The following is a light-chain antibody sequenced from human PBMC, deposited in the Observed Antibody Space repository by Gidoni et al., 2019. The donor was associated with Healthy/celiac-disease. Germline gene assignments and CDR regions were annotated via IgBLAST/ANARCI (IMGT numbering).Light chain of an antibody. Sequence: SYDLTQPPSVSVSPGQTASISCSGDRLGHKYAYWYQQKPGQSPVLVIFQDNKRPSGIPERFSGSSSGNTATLTISGTQPMDEADFYCQAWDSSIVVFGGGTRLTVL. CDR3: QAWDSSIVV. CDR2: QDN. CDR1: RLGHKY. V-gene: IGLV3-1*01. J-gene: IGLJ3*02.